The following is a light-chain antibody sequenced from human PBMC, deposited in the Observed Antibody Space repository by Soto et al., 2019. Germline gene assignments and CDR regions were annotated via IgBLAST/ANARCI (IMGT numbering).Light chain of an antibody. Sequence: QSVLTQPPSASGTPGQRVTISCSGSSANIGSNYVYWYQQLPGTAPKLLIYSTNQRPSGVPDRFSGSKSGTSASLAISGLRSEDEADYHCAAWDDSLSGLWVFGGGTQLTVL. V-gene: IGLV1-47*02. J-gene: IGLJ3*02. CDR3: AAWDDSLSGLWV. CDR1: SANIGSNY. CDR2: STN.